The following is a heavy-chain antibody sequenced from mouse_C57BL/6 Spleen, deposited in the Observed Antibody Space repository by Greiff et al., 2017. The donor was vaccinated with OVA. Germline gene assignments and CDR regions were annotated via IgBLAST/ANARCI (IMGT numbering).Heavy chain of an antibody. J-gene: IGHJ1*03. CDR3: ARMADCKVYFDV. CDR2: INSDGGST. Sequence: EVMLVESGGGLVQPGESLKLSCESYEFDFPSHDMYWVRKTPEKRLELVAAINSDGGSTYYPATLERQFIISRDNSKTTLYLQMSSLSSEDTAVYYCARMADCKVYFDVWGTGTTVTVSS. CDR1: EFDFPSHD. V-gene: IGHV5-2*01.